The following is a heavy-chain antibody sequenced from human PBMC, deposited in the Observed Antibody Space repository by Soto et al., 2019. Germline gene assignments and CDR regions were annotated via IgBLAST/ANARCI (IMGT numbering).Heavy chain of an antibody. CDR1: GFTFSSYA. Sequence: PGGSLRLSCAASGFTFSSYAMSWVRQAPGKGLEWASAISGSGGSTYYADSVKGRFTISRDNSKNTLYLQMNSLRAEDTAVYYCARPRARYSSGFDPWGQGTLVTVSS. J-gene: IGHJ5*02. CDR2: ISGSGGST. CDR3: ARPRARYSSGFDP. D-gene: IGHD6-25*01. V-gene: IGHV3-23*01.